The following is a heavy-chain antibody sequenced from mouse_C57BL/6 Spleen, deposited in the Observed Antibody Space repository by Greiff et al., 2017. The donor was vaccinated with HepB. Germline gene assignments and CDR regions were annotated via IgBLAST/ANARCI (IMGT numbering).Heavy chain of an antibody. V-gene: IGHV1-80*01. J-gene: IGHJ1*03. Sequence: VKLQESGAELVKPGASVKISCKASGYAFSSYWMNWVKQRPGKGLEWIGQIYPGDGDTNYNGKFKGKATLTADKSSSTAYMQLSSLTSEDSAVYFCARSSYYYGSSYEDWYFDVWGTGTTVTVSS. CDR2: IYPGDGDT. CDR1: GYAFSSYW. CDR3: ARSSYYYGSSYEDWYFDV. D-gene: IGHD1-1*01.